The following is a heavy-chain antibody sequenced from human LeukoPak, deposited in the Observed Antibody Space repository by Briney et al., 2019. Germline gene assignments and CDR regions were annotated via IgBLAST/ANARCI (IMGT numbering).Heavy chain of an antibody. D-gene: IGHD3-22*01. Sequence: SETLSLTCAVSGGSISSSNWWSWVRQPPGKGLEWIGYIYHSGSTYYNPSLKSRVTISVDTSKNQFSLKLSSVTAADMAVYYCARDQIGGYYDSSGYPIGFDYWGQGTLVTVSS. V-gene: IGHV4-4*02. CDR3: ARDQIGGYYDSSGYPIGFDY. J-gene: IGHJ4*02. CDR2: IYHSGST. CDR1: GGSISSSNW.